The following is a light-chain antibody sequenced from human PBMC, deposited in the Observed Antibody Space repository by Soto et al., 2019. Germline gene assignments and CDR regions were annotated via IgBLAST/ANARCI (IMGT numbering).Light chain of an antibody. J-gene: IGLJ2*01. Sequence: QSALTQPASVSEFPGQSVTISCIGTSSVVGAYNYVSWYQQHPGKAPKLIIFDVNHRPSGISNRFSGSKSGNTASLTVSGLQADDEADYYCSSFTVMNTQVFGGGTKLTVL. CDR2: DVN. CDR1: SSVVGAYNY. CDR3: SSFTVMNTQV. V-gene: IGLV2-14*03.